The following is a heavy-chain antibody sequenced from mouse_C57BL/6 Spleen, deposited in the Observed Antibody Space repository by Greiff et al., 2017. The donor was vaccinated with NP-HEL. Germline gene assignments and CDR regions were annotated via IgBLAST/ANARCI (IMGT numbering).Heavy chain of an antibody. J-gene: IGHJ4*01. V-gene: IGHV5-4*01. CDR2: ISDGGSYT. D-gene: IGHD2-5*01. Sequence: EVQLVESGGGLVKPGGSLKLSCAASGFTFSSYAMSWVRQTPEKRLEWVATISDGGSYTYYPDNVKGRFTISRDNAKNNLYLQMSHLKSEDTAMYYCARERDSNYVGGAMDYWGQGTSVTVSS. CDR1: GFTFSSYA. CDR3: ARERDSNYVGGAMDY.